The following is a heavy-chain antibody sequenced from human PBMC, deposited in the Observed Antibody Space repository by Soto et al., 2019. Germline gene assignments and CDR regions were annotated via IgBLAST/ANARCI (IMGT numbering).Heavy chain of an antibody. CDR3: ERVGGGYRYSSGRYYYYGMDV. CDR2: IIPIFGTA. J-gene: IGHJ6*02. Sequence: QVQLVQSGAEVKKPGSSVKVSCKSSGGTFSSYAISCVRQAPGQGLEWMGGIIPIFGTANYAQKFQGRVTITADESTNTDYIELSSLSSEDKAVSYCERVGGGYRYSSGRYYYYGMDVWGQGTTVTVS. D-gene: IGHD6-19*01. V-gene: IGHV1-69*19. CDR1: GGTFSSYA.